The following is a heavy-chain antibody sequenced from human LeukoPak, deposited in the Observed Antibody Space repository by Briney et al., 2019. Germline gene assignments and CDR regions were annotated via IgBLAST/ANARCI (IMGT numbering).Heavy chain of an antibody. V-gene: IGHV3-11*01. Sequence: GGSLRLSCAASGFTFSDYYMSWIRQAPGKGLEWVSYISSSGSTIYYADSVKGRFTISRDNAKNSLFLQMNSLRAEDTAVYYCARRFLTIDNWFDPWGQGTLVTVSS. CDR2: ISSSGSTI. CDR3: ARRFLTIDNWFDP. CDR1: GFTFSDYY. J-gene: IGHJ5*02. D-gene: IGHD3-3*01.